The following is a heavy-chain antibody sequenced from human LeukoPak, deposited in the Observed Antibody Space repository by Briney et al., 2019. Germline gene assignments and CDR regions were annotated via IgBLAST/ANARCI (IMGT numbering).Heavy chain of an antibody. CDR1: GFTFTSYW. V-gene: IGHV3-7*01. J-gene: IGHJ4*02. D-gene: IGHD2-21*02. Sequence: GGSLRLSCAVSGFTFTSYWMSWVRQAPGKGLEWVANINEDGSYKFHADSVKGRLTISRDNPKNSLSLQMSSLRADDTAVYYCARDATRGGDNDYWGQGTRVIVSS. CDR2: INEDGSYK. CDR3: ARDATRGGDNDY.